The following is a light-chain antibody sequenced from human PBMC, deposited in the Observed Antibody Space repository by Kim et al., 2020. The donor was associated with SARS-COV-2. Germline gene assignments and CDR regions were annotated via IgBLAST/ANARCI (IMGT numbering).Light chain of an antibody. J-gene: IGLJ3*02. CDR3: QSYDSSNWV. V-gene: IGLV6-57*03. CDR1: SGSIASNY. CDR2: EDN. Sequence: GETVPISCPRSSGSIASNYVQWYQQRPGSAPTTVIYEDNQRPTGVPDRFSGSIDSSSNSASLTISGLKTEDEADYYCQSYDSSNWVFGGGTQLTVL.